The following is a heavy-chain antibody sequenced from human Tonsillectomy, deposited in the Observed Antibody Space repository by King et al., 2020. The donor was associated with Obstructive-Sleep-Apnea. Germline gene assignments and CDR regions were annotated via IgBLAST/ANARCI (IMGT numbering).Heavy chain of an antibody. CDR3: AKVLAAATYYYYYGMDV. D-gene: IGHD2-15*01. J-gene: IGHJ6*02. Sequence: QVQLVESGGGVVQPGRSLRLSCAASGFTFSSYGMHWVRQAPGKGLEWVAVIWYDGSNKYYADSVKGRFTISRDNSKNTRYLQMNSLRAEDTAVYYCAKVLAAATYYYYYGMDVWGQGTTVTVSS. CDR2: IWYDGSNK. CDR1: GFTFSSYG. V-gene: IGHV3-33*06.